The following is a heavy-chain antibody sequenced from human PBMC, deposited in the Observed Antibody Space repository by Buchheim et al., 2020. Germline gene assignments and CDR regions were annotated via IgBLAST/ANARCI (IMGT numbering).Heavy chain of an antibody. J-gene: IGHJ5*02. Sequence: QLQLQESGPGLVKPSETLSLTCTVSGGSISSSSYYWGWIRQPPGKGLEWIGSIYSSGSTYYNPSLKSRVTISVDTSKNQFSLKLSSVTAADTAVYYCARQDGDYVHWFDPWGQGTL. V-gene: IGHV4-39*01. CDR1: GGSISSSSYY. D-gene: IGHD4-17*01. CDR3: ARQDGDYVHWFDP. CDR2: IYSSGST.